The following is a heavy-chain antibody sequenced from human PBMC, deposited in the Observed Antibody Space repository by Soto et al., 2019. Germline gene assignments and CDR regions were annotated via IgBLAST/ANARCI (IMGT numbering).Heavy chain of an antibody. D-gene: IGHD3-3*01. Sequence: QVQLLQSGAEVKKPGASVKVSCKAFGYIFVDYGISWVRQAPGQGLEWMGWISAKNGNTNLAQNLHGRVTMTIDTSTSTAYMELKSLRSDDTAVYFCARAGEEITIRADYWGQGNLGHGSS. CDR1: GYIFVDYG. CDR3: ARAGEEITIRADY. CDR2: ISAKNGNT. V-gene: IGHV1-18*01. J-gene: IGHJ4*02.